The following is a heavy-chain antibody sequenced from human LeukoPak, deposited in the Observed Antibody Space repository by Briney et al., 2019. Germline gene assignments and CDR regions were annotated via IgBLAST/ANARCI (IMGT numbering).Heavy chain of an antibody. J-gene: IGHJ4*02. CDR1: GFTFSSYG. Sequence: GRSLRLSCAASGFTFSSYGMHWVRQAPGKGLEWVAVISYDGTNKYYADSVKGRFTISRDNSKNTLYLQMNSLRAEDTSVYYCAEDPGIWFGEPYFDYWGQGTLVTVSS. V-gene: IGHV3-30*18. CDR3: AEDPGIWFGEPYFDY. CDR2: ISYDGTNK. D-gene: IGHD3-10*01.